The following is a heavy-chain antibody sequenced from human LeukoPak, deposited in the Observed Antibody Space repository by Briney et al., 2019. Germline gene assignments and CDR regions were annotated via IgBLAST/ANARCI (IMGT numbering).Heavy chain of an antibody. CDR3: ARDPNGDYIGAFDM. Sequence: GGSLRLSCTASGFTFSAYAMMWVRQAPGKGPEWVSAIRGGGGSAFYADSVKGQFTISRDDSKYTLFLQMNSLRAEDTAVYYCARDPNGDYIGAFDMWGPGTMVTVSS. CDR2: IRGGGGSA. V-gene: IGHV3-23*01. J-gene: IGHJ3*02. CDR1: GFTFSAYA. D-gene: IGHD4-17*01.